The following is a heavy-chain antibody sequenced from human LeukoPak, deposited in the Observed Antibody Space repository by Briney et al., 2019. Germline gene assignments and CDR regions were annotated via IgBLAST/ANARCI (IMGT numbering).Heavy chain of an antibody. CDR2: IYHSGST. V-gene: IGHV4-4*02. CDR3: ARLRRPARENAFDI. CDR1: GGSISSSNW. D-gene: IGHD1-26*01. J-gene: IGHJ3*02. Sequence: SETLSLTCAVSGGSISSSNWWSWVRPPPGKGLEWIGEIYHSGSTNYNPSLKSRVTISVDKSKNQFSLKLSSVTAADTAVYYCARLRRPARENAFDIWGQGTMVTVSS.